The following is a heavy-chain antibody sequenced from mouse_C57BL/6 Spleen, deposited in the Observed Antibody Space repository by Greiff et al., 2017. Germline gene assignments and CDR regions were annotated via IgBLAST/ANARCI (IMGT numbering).Heavy chain of an antibody. CDR2: IDPSDSYT. CDR1: GYTFTSYW. CDR3: ASFHFDY. J-gene: IGHJ2*01. V-gene: IGHV1-50*01. Sequence: VQLQQSGAELVKPGASVKLSCKASGYTFTSYWMQWVKQRPGQGLEWIGEIDPSDSYTNYNQKFKGKATLTVDTSSSTAYMQLSSLTSEDSAVYYCASFHFDYWGQGTTLTVSS.